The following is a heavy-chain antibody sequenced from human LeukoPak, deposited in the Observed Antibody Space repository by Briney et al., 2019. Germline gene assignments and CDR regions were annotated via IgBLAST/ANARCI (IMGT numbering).Heavy chain of an antibody. CDR1: GGSISGYY. Sequence: PSETLSLTCTVSGGSISGYYWSWIRLPPGKGLEWIGYIYYSGSTNYNPSLKSRVTISVDTSKNQFSLKLSSVTAADTAVYYCARQRRDGYNFDAFDIWGQGTMVTVSS. J-gene: IGHJ3*02. D-gene: IGHD5-24*01. CDR2: IYYSGST. CDR3: ARQRRDGYNFDAFDI. V-gene: IGHV4-59*08.